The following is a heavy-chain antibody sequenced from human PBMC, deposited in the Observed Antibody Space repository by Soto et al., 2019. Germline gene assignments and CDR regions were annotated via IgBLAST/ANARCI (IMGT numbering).Heavy chain of an antibody. CDR1: GGSFSGYY. CDR2: INHSGST. V-gene: IGHV4-34*01. Sequence: QVQLQQWGAGLLKPSETLSLTCAVYGGSFSGYYWSWIRQPPGKGLEWIGEINHSGSTNYNPSLKSRLTISVDTSKNQFSLKLSSVTAADTAVYYCARGNLASRRDGYNPLDYWGQGNLVTVSS. CDR3: ARGNLASRRDGYNPLDY. D-gene: IGHD5-12*01. J-gene: IGHJ4*02.